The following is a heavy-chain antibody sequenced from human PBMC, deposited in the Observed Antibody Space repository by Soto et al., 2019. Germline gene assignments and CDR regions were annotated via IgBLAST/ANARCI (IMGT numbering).Heavy chain of an antibody. CDR1: GGSISSSSYY. CDR3: ASRTLSSIAAQIGYYYYGMHV. V-gene: IGHV4-39*01. J-gene: IGHJ6*02. CDR2: IYYSAST. D-gene: IGHD6-6*01. Sequence: PSETLSLTCTVSGGSISSSSYYWGWIRQPPGKGLEWIGSIYYSASTYYNPSLKSRVTISVDTSKNQSSLKLSSVTAADTAVYYCASRTLSSIAAQIGYYYYGMHVWGQGTTVT.